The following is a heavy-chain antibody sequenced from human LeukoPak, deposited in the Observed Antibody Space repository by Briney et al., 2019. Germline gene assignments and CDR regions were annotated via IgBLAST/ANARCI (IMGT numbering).Heavy chain of an antibody. CDR3: ARARWLQREDFDY. CDR1: GFTFGDYA. Sequence: PGRSLRLSCTASGFTFGDYAMSWVRQAPGKGLEWVGFIRSKAYGATTDYAASVKGRFTISRDDSKSIAYLQMNSLRSEDTAVYYCARARWLQREDFDYWGQGTLVTVSS. CDR2: IRSKAYGATT. V-gene: IGHV3-49*04. D-gene: IGHD5-24*01. J-gene: IGHJ4*02.